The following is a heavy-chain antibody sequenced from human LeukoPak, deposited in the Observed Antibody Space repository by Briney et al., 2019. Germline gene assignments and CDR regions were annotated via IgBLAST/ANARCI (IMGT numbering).Heavy chain of an antibody. Sequence: PGGSLRLSCAASGFTVSSNYMSWVRQAPGKGLEWVSVIYSGGSTYYADSVKGRFTISRDNSKNTLYLQMNSLRAEDTAVYYCARVPRGYSGRRLYYYYMDVWGKGTTVTVSS. J-gene: IGHJ6*03. CDR3: ARVPRGYSGRRLYYYYMDV. CDR2: IYSGGST. D-gene: IGHD5-12*01. V-gene: IGHV3-53*01. CDR1: GFTVSSNY.